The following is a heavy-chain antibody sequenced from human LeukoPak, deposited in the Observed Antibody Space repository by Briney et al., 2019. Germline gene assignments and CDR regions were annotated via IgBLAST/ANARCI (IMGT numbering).Heavy chain of an antibody. CDR2: IYYSGST. V-gene: IGHV4-59*01. CDR1: GGSISSYY. D-gene: IGHD3-3*01. J-gene: IGHJ4*02. CDR3: ASYDFWSGPPY. Sequence: SETLSLTCTVSGGSISSYYWSWIRQPPGKGLEWIGYIYYSGSTKYNPSLKSRVTISVDTSKNQLSLKLSSVTAADTAVYYCASYDFWSGPPYWGQGTLVTVSS.